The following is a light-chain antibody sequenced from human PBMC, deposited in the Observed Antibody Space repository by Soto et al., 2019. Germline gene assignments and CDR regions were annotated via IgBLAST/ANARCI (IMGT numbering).Light chain of an antibody. CDR1: SSNIGAGYE. CDR3: LSYDSSLSGYV. Sequence: QSLLTQPPSVSEAPGQRVTISCTGSSSNIGAGYEAHWYQQVPGTAPKILIYENNNRPSGVPDRFSGSKSGTSASLAITGLQAEDEAEYYCLSYDSSLSGYVFGTGTKLTVL. CDR2: ENN. J-gene: IGLJ1*01. V-gene: IGLV1-40*01.